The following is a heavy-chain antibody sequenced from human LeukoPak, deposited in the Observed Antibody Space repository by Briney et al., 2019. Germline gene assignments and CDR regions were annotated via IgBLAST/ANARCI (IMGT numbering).Heavy chain of an antibody. V-gene: IGHV3-74*01. CDR2: INTDGSST. Sequence: GGSLRLSCAASGFTFRSYWMHWVRQAPGKGLVWVSHINTDGSSTSYADSVRGRFTISRDNAKNTLYLQMNSLRVEGTAVYYCAGMYYFDYWGQGTLVTVSA. CDR3: AGMYYFDY. J-gene: IGHJ4*02. CDR1: GFTFRSYW.